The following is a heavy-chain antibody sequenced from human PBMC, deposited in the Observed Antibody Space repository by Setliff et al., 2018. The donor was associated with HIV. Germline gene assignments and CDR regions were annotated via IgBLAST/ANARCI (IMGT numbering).Heavy chain of an antibody. V-gene: IGHV1-69*10. D-gene: IGHD2-2*01. CDR3: ARDFGGYCSSMSCPGLFDP. Sequence: SVKVSCKASGGNFRSYGISWVRQAPGQGLEWMGGIIPILGIANYAQKFQGRVTITTHESTSTAYMELSSLRSEDTAVYYCARDFGGYCSSMSCPGLFDPWGQGTLVTVSS. J-gene: IGHJ5*02. CDR2: IIPILGIA. CDR1: GGNFRSYG.